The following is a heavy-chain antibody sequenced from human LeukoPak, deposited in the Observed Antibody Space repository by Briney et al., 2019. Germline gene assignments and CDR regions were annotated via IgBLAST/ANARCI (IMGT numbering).Heavy chain of an antibody. CDR2: ISAYNGNT. V-gene: IGHV1-18*01. Sequence: ASVKVSCKASGYTFTSYGISWVRQAPGQGLEWMGWISAYNGNTNYAQKLQGRVTMTTDTSTSTAYMELRSLRSDDTAVYYCARERVEGVQQQLVQGYYYYYYMDVWGKGTTVTVSS. CDR3: ARERVEGVQQQLVQGYYYYYYMDV. J-gene: IGHJ6*03. CDR1: GYTFTSYG. D-gene: IGHD6-13*01.